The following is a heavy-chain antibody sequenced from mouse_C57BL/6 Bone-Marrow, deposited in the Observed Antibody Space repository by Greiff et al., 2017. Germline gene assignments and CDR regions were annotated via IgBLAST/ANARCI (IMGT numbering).Heavy chain of an antibody. V-gene: IGHV1-50*01. CDR1: GYTFTSYW. J-gene: IGHJ1*03. CDR2: IDPSDSYT. D-gene: IGHD1-1*01. Sequence: QVQLQQPGAELVKPGASVKLSCKASGYTFTSYWMQWVKQRPGQGLEWIGEIDPSDSYTNYNQKFKGKATLTVDTSSSTAYMQLDSLTPEDSAVYYCAREGYYGSSYYWYFEVWGTGTTLTVSS. CDR3: AREGYYGSSYYWYFEV.